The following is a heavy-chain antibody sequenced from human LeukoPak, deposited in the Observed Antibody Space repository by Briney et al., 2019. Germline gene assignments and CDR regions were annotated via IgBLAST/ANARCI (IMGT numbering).Heavy chain of an antibody. Sequence: PSQTLSLTCTVSGGSISSGSYYWSWIRQPAGKGLEWIGRIYTSGSTNYNPSLKSRVTISVDTSKNQFSVKLSSVTAADTAVYYCARDQRYYYGSGSYYNVFDYWGQGTLVTVSS. J-gene: IGHJ4*02. V-gene: IGHV4-61*02. D-gene: IGHD3-10*01. CDR1: GGSISSGSYY. CDR2: IYTSGST. CDR3: ARDQRYYYGSGSYYNVFDY.